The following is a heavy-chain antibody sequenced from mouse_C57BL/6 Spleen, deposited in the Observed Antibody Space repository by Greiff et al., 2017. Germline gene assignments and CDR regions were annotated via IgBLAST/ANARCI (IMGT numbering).Heavy chain of an antibody. V-gene: IGHV1-64*01. CDR2: IHPNSGST. CDR3: ARRSLTGTPFAY. CDR1: GYTFTSYW. D-gene: IGHD4-1*01. J-gene: IGHJ3*01. Sequence: QVQLKQPGAELVKPGASVKLSCKASGYTFTSYWMHWVKQRPGQGLEWIGMIHPNSGSTNYNEKFKSKATLTVDKSSSTAYMQLSSLTSEDSAVYYCARRSLTGTPFAYWGQGTLVTVSA.